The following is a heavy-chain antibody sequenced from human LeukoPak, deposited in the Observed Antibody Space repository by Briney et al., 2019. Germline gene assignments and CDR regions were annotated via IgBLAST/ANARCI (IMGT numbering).Heavy chain of an antibody. CDR3: AREREQQLAKSYFDY. D-gene: IGHD6-13*01. CDR2: ISSSGSTI. J-gene: IGHJ4*02. CDR1: GFTFSSYE. Sequence: GGSLRLSCAASGFTFSSYEMNWVRQAPGKGLEWVSYISSSGSTIYYADSVKDRFTISRDNAKNSLYLQMNSLRAEDTAVYYCAREREQQLAKSYFDYWGQGTLVTVSS. V-gene: IGHV3-48*03.